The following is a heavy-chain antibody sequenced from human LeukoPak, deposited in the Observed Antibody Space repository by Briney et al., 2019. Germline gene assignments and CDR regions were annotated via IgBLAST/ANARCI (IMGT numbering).Heavy chain of an antibody. CDR3: AVSDIVVVPAASFDY. CDR1: GYTFTSYD. D-gene: IGHD2-2*01. V-gene: IGHV1-8*01. CDR2: MNPNSGNT. J-gene: IGHJ4*02. Sequence: ASVKVSCKASGYTFTSYDINWVRQATGQGLEWMGWMNPNSGNTGYAQKFQGRVTMTRNTSISTAYMELSSLRSEDTAVYYCAVSDIVVVPAASFDYWGQGTLVTVSS.